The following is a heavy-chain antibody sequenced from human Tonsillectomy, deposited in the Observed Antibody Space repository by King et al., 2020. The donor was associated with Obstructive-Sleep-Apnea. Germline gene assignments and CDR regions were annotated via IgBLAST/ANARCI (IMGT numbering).Heavy chain of an antibody. CDR2: IYYSGTT. CDR1: GGTISSSGYY. CDR3: AREEYRTSRRPAHFDY. V-gene: IGHV4-39*07. Sequence: VQLQESGPGLVEPSETLSLTCTVSGGTISSSGYYWGWIRQPPGKGLEWIGSIYYSGTTYYIPSLKSRVTISVDTSKNQISLKLSSVIAADTAVYYCAREEYRTSRRPAHFDYWGQGTLVTVSS. D-gene: IGHD2/OR15-2a*01. J-gene: IGHJ4*02.